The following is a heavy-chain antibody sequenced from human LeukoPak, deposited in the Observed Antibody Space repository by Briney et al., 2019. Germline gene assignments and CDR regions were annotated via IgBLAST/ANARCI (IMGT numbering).Heavy chain of an antibody. V-gene: IGHV1-18*04. Sequence: ASVKVSCKASGYTFTSYGISWVRQAPGQGLEWMGWISAYNGNTNYAQKLQGRVTMTTDTSTSTACMELRSLRSDDTAVYYCARDYYGSGSYFLTAFDIWGQGTMVTVSS. J-gene: IGHJ3*02. D-gene: IGHD3-10*01. CDR3: ARDYYGSGSYFLTAFDI. CDR1: GYTFTSYG. CDR2: ISAYNGNT.